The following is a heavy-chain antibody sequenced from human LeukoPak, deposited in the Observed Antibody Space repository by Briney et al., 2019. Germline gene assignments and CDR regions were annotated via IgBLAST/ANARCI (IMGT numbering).Heavy chain of an antibody. Sequence: GGSLRLSRAASGFTFSSYEMNWVRQAPGKGLEWVSYISSSGSTIYYADSVKGRFTISRDNAKNSLYLQMNSLRAEDTAVYYCARLRYHDFWSGYWKYYYYMDVWGKGTTVTVSS. V-gene: IGHV3-48*03. D-gene: IGHD3-3*01. CDR2: ISSSGSTI. CDR3: ARLRYHDFWSGYWKYYYYMDV. J-gene: IGHJ6*03. CDR1: GFTFSSYE.